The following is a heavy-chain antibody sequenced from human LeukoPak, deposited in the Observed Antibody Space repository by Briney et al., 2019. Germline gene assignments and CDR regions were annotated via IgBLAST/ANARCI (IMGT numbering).Heavy chain of an antibody. D-gene: IGHD2-2*01. V-gene: IGHV3-33*01. Sequence: GRSLRLSCAASGFTFSSYGMHWVRQAPGKGLEWVAVLWYEGSNKYYADSVKGRFTISRDNSKNTLYLQMNSLRAEDTAVYYCARVERDIVVVPAAKNYYYYYMDVWGKGTTVTVSS. CDR3: ARVERDIVVVPAAKNYYYYYMDV. CDR2: LWYEGSNK. CDR1: GFTFSSYG. J-gene: IGHJ6*03.